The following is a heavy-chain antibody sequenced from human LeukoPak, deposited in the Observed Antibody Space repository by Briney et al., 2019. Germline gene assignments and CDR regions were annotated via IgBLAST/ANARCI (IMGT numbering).Heavy chain of an antibody. CDR1: GGSISSGGYY. J-gene: IGHJ4*02. Sequence: PSETLSLTCTVSGGSISSGGYYWSWIRQHPGKGLEWIGYIYYSGSTYHNPSLKSRVTISVDTSKNQFSLKLSSVTAADTAVYYCAKIPRTYYYDSSGWGQGTLVTVSS. D-gene: IGHD3-22*01. CDR2: IYYSGST. CDR3: AKIPRTYYYDSSG. V-gene: IGHV4-31*03.